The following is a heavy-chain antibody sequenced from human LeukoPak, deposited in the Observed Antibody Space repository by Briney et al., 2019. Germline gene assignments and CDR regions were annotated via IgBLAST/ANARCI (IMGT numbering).Heavy chain of an antibody. V-gene: IGHV3-30*18. Sequence: GGSLRLSCAASGFTFSSYGMHWVRQAPGKGLEWVAVISYDGSNKYYADSVKGRFTISGDNSKNTLYLQMNSLRAEDTAVYYCAKDEYQLLWGFDYWGQGTLVTVSS. CDR1: GFTFSSYG. CDR3: AKDEYQLLWGFDY. J-gene: IGHJ4*02. CDR2: ISYDGSNK. D-gene: IGHD2-2*01.